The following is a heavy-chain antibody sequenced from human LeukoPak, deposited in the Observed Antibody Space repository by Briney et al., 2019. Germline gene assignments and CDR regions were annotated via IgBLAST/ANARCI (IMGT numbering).Heavy chain of an antibody. D-gene: IGHD3-3*01. J-gene: IGHJ4*02. CDR1: GGTFSSYA. V-gene: IGHV1-69*05. CDR3: ASYLYDFWGVNLNY. CDR2: IIPIFGTA. Sequence: ASVKVSCKASGGTFSSYAISWVRQAPGQGFEWMGGIIPIFGTANYAQKFQGRVTITTDESTSTAYMELSSLRSEDTAVYYCASYLYDFWGVNLNYWGKGTLSPSPQ.